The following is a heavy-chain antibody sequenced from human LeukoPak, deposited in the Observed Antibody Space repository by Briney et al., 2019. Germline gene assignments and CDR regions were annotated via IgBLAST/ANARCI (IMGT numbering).Heavy chain of an antibody. CDR2: INHRGNT. CDR1: GGSFSGNF. Sequence: SETLSLTCAVYGGSFSGNFWSWVRQPPGKGLEWIGEINHRGNTNYNPSLKSRVTISVDTSKNQFSLKLSSVTAADTAVYYCARVPESVGINYLDSWGQGTQVTVSS. D-gene: IGHD1-1*01. CDR3: ARVPESVGINYLDS. V-gene: IGHV4-34*01. J-gene: IGHJ4*02.